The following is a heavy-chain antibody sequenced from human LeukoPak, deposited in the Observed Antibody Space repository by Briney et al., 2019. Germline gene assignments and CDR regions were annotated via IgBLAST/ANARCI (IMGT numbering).Heavy chain of an antibody. Sequence: AGGSLRLSCAASGFTFSSYGMHWVRQAPGKGLEWVAFIRYDGSNKYYADSVKGRFTISRDNSKNTLYLQMNSLRAEDTAVYYCAKDNRPEDYDILTGYSPGDYYYYYMDVWGKGTTVTVSS. V-gene: IGHV3-30*02. CDR2: IRYDGSNK. CDR3: AKDNRPEDYDILTGYSPGDYYYYYMDV. J-gene: IGHJ6*03. D-gene: IGHD3-9*01. CDR1: GFTFSSYG.